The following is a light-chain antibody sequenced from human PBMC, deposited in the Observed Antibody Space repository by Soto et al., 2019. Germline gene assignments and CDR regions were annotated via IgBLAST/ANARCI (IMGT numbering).Light chain of an antibody. V-gene: IGKV1-33*01. J-gene: IGKJ3*01. Sequence: DIQMTQSPSSVSASVGDRVTITCRSSQSISSYLNWYQQKPGKAPKLLIYDASNLETGVPSRFSGSGSGTDFTFTISSLQPEEIATYYCQQYDNLPLTFGPGTKVDNK. CDR2: DAS. CDR3: QQYDNLPLT. CDR1: QSISSY.